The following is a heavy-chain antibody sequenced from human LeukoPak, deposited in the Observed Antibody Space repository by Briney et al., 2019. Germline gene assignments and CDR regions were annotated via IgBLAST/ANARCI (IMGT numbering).Heavy chain of an antibody. J-gene: IGHJ5*02. V-gene: IGHV1-2*02. CDR1: GYTFTCYY. CDR3: ARGSYDFWSGYPHWFDP. Sequence: ASVKVSCKASGYTFTCYYMHWVRQAPGQGLEWMGWIKPNSGGTNYAQKFQGRVTMTRDTSISAAYMELSRLRSDDTAVYYCARGSYDFWSGYPHWFDPWGQGTLVTVSS. CDR2: IKPNSGGT. D-gene: IGHD3-3*01.